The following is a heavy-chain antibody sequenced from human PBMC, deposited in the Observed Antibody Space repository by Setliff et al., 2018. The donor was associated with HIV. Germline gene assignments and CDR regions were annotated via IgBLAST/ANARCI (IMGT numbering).Heavy chain of an antibody. J-gene: IGHJ6*03. CDR2: LYVSGDT. Sequence: PSETLSLTCYVTDDPISSYYWSWVRQPAGKGLEWIGRLYVSGDTNYNPSLKSRVTMSLDTSKKHFSLNLKSVTAADTAVYYCALTGHRLLRGYMVVWGKGTTVTVSS. CDR1: DDPISSYY. V-gene: IGHV4-4*07. CDR3: ALTGHRLLRGYMVV. D-gene: IGHD2-15*01.